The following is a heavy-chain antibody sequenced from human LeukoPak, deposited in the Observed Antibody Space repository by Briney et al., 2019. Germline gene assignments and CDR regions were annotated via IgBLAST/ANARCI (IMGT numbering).Heavy chain of an antibody. J-gene: IGHJ5*02. Sequence: GESLKISCKGSGYSFTSYWIGWARQMPGKGLEWMGIIYPGDSDTRYSPSFQGQVTISADKSISTAYLQRSSLKASDPAMNYCARHVGQYYYDSSGYFYPQAWGQGTLVTVSS. CDR3: ARHVGQYYYDSSGYFYPQA. D-gene: IGHD3-22*01. CDR1: GYSFTSYW. V-gene: IGHV5-51*01. CDR2: IYPGDSDT.